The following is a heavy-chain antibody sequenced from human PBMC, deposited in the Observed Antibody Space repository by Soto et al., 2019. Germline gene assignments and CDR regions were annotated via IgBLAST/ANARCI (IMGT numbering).Heavy chain of an antibody. V-gene: IGHV3-33*01. CDR2: IWYDGSNK. D-gene: IGHD2-15*01. CDR1: GFTFSSYG. Sequence: QVQLVESGGGVVQPGRSLRLSCAASGFTFSSYGMHWVRQAPGKGLEWVAVIWYDGSNKYYADSVKGRFTISRDNSKNAVYLKMNSLRPEDTAVYYCASEYCSGGSCYYYGMDVWGQGTTVTVSS. CDR3: ASEYCSGGSCYYYGMDV. J-gene: IGHJ6*02.